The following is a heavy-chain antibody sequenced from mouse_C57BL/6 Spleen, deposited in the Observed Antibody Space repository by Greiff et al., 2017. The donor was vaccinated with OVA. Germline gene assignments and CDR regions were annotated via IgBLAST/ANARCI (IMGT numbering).Heavy chain of an antibody. CDR3: TREGKLRWAWFAY. CDR1: GYTFTDYE. V-gene: IGHV1-15*01. Sequence: QVQLQQSGAELVRPGASVTLSCKASGYTFTDYEMHWVKQTPVHGLEWIGAIDPETGGTAYNQKFKGKAILTADKSSGTAYMELRSLTSEDSAVYYCTREGKLRWAWFAYWGQGTLVTVSA. J-gene: IGHJ3*01. CDR2: IDPETGGT. D-gene: IGHD4-1*01.